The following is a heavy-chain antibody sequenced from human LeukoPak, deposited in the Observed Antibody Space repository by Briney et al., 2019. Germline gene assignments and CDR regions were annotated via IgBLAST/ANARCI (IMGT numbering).Heavy chain of an antibody. J-gene: IGHJ4*02. D-gene: IGHD1-1*01. Sequence: GGSLRLSCAASGFIFSNDAMHWVRQAPGKGLEWVAFIWFDGSNKHYADSVKGRFTISRDNSEDTLYLQMNSLRAEDTAVYYRVRDPSGSGFAFDSWGQGALVTVSS. V-gene: IGHV3-33*01. CDR2: IWFDGSNK. CDR1: GFIFSNDA. CDR3: VRDPSGSGFAFDS.